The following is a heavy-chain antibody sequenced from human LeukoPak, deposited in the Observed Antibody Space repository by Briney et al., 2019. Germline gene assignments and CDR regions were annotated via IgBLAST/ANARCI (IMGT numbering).Heavy chain of an antibody. CDR1: GFTVSSDC. J-gene: IGHJ4*02. Sequence: PGGSLRLSCAASGFTVSSDCMSWVRQPPGKGLEWVSVIYSGADTYFADSVKGRFTISRDSSKNMLYLEVISLTADDTAVYYCARDDAWLRFGEWSQGTLVTVSS. D-gene: IGHD3-10*01. CDR2: IYSGADT. V-gene: IGHV3-66*01. CDR3: ARDDAWLRFGE.